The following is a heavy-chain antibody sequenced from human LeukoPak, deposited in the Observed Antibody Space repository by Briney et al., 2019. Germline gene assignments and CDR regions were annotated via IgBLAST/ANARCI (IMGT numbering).Heavy chain of an antibody. D-gene: IGHD1-26*01. V-gene: IGHV3-30*04. J-gene: IGHJ4*02. CDR2: ISYDGSNK. CDR1: GFTFSSYA. Sequence: GGSLRLSCAASGFTFSSYAMHWVRQAPGKGLEWVAVISYDGSNKYYADSVKGRFTISRDNSKNTLYLQMNSLRAEDTAVYYCAKEYTGTFSPFPSYFDNWGQGTLVTVSS. CDR3: AKEYTGTFSPFPSYFDN.